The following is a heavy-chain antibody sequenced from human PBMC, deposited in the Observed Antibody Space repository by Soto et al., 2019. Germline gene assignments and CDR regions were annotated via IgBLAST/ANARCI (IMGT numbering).Heavy chain of an antibody. V-gene: IGHV3-30*18. CDR2: ISYDGSNK. D-gene: IGHD3-10*01. CDR3: AKGLLWSTQDHGPYDAFDI. Sequence: PGGSLRLSCAASGFTFSSYGMHWVRQAPGKGLEWVAVISYDGSNKYYADSVKGRFTISRDNSKNTLYLQMNSLRAEDTAVYYCAKGLLWSTQDHGPYDAFDIWGQGTMVTVSS. CDR1: GFTFSSYG. J-gene: IGHJ3*02.